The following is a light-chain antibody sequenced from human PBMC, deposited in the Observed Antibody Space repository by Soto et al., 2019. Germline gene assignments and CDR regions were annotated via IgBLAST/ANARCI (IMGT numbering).Light chain of an antibody. V-gene: IGKV2-29*03. Sequence: DIGMTQTPLSLSVTPGQPASISCKSSQSLLGSDGKTYLSWYLQKPGHPPQLLIFEVSNHFSGVSDRFSGSGSGTDFTLKISRVEAEDVGVYYCMQGTHPFNFGQGTRREIK. CDR3: MQGTHPFN. CDR1: QSLLGSDGKTY. CDR2: EVS. J-gene: IGKJ5*01.